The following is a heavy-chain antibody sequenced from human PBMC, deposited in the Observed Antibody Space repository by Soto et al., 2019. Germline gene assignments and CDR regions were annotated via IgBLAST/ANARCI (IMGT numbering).Heavy chain of an antibody. J-gene: IGHJ6*02. D-gene: IGHD6-19*01. CDR2: IYTSASI. Sequence: SETLSLTCSVSGADIDTYSWTWIRQPAGKGLEWIGRIYTSASINYNPSLKGRVTLSVDTSTNQVSLRLASVTAADTAIYYCARDREAGYNFYYGMDVWGQGTTVTVSS. V-gene: IGHV4-4*07. CDR3: ARDREAGYNFYYGMDV. CDR1: GADIDTYS.